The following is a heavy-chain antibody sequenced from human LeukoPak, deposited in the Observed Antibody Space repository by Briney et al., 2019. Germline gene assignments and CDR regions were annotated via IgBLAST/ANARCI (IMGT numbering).Heavy chain of an antibody. V-gene: IGHV4-4*02. J-gene: IGHJ4*02. CDR2: IYHSGSI. D-gene: IGHD3-10*01. Sequence: SGTLSLTCAVSGGSISSSNWWSWVRQPPGKGLEWIGEIYHSGSINYNPSLKSRVTISVDKSKNQFSLKLSSVTAADTAVYYCARDPNRSGSTFDYWGQGTLVTVSS. CDR1: GGSISSSNW. CDR3: ARDPNRSGSTFDY.